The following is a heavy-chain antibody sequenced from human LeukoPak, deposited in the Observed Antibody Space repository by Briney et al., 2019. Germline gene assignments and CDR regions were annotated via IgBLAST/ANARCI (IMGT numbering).Heavy chain of an antibody. Sequence: ASVKVPCKASGYTFTGYYMHWVRQAPGQGLEWMGWINPNSGGTNYAQKFQGRVTMTRDTSISTAYMELSRLRSDDTAVYYCARAVAAAGIPKFDYWGQGTLVTVSS. CDR2: INPNSGGT. V-gene: IGHV1-2*02. CDR1: GYTFTGYY. CDR3: ARAVAAAGIPKFDY. J-gene: IGHJ4*02. D-gene: IGHD6-13*01.